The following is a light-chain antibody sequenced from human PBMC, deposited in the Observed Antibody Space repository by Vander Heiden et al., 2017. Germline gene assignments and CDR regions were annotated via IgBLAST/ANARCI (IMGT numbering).Light chain of an antibody. CDR3: QHYDNSPPYT. J-gene: IGKJ2*01. V-gene: IGKV3D-20*01. CDR2: EAY. CDR1: QIISNNY. Sequence: SVLTQYPATLSLSPGDRATLSCGASQIISNNYLAWYQQKPGLAPRLLIYEAYSRAAGIPDRFSGSGSGTDFTLTINRLEPEDFGIYYCQHYDNSPPYTFGQGTKLEIK.